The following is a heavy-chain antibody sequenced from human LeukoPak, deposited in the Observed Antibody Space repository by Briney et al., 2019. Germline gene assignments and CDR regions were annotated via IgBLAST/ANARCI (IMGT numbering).Heavy chain of an antibody. V-gene: IGHV3-23*01. D-gene: IGHD6-6*01. CDR1: GFTFRDRA. CDR2: ININGDTT. CDR3: ANEIRPNDY. J-gene: IGHJ4*02. Sequence: GGSLRLSCAASGFTFRDRAMTWVRQAPGKGLEWVSSININGDTTYYADSVKGRFTISRDNSKNTVFLQMNSLRVEDTAVYYCANEIRPNDYWGQGTQGSLSS.